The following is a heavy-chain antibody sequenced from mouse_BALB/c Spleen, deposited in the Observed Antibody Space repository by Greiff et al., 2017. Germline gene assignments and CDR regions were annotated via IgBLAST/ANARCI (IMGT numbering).Heavy chain of an antibody. CDR2: IYPYNGGT. V-gene: IGHV1S29*02. J-gene: IGHJ2*01. CDR3: ARRDMITRNFDY. CDR1: GYTFTDYN. Sequence: VQLQQSGPELVKPGASVKISCKASGYTFTDYNMHWVKQSHGKSLEWIGYIYPYNGGTGYNQKFKSKATLTVDNSSSTAYMELRSLTSEDSAVYYCARRDMITRNFDYWGQGTTLTVSS. D-gene: IGHD2-4*01.